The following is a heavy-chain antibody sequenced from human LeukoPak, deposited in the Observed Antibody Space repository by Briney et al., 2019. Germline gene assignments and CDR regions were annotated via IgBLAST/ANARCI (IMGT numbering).Heavy chain of an antibody. Sequence: PGESLRLSCVASGFTFSNNAMSWVRQAPGKGLEWVSAVNGSGGSTYYADSVKGRFTISRDNSKNTLYLQMNSLRAEDTAVYYCAKGSEYYDSSGYYFFDYWGQGTLVTVSS. V-gene: IGHV3-23*01. J-gene: IGHJ4*02. CDR2: VNGSGGST. D-gene: IGHD3-22*01. CDR1: GFTFSNNA. CDR3: AKGSEYYDSSGYYFFDY.